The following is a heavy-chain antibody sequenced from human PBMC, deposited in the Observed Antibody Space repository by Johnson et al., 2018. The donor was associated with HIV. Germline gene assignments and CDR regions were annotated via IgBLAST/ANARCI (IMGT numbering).Heavy chain of an antibody. CDR2: IKEDGSEK. J-gene: IGHJ3*02. CDR3: ASTGSGSDDAFDI. Sequence: VQLVESGGGVVQPGRSLRLSCAASGFTFSTYAMHWVRQAPGKGLEWVANIKEDGSEKYYVDSVTGRFTISRDNSKNTLYLQMNSLRAEDTAVYYCASTGSGSDDAFDIWGQGTMVTVSS. D-gene: IGHD3-10*01. V-gene: IGHV3-7*01. CDR1: GFTFSTYA.